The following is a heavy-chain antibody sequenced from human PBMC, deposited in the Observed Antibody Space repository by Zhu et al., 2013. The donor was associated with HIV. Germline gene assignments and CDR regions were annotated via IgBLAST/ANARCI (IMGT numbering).Heavy chain of an antibody. D-gene: IGHD5-18*01. CDR1: GYTFTSYY. Sequence: QVQLVQSGAEVKKPGASVKVSCKASGYTFTSYYMHWVRQAPGQGLEWMGIINPSGGSTSYAQKFQGRVTMTRDTSTSTVYMELSSLRSEDTAVYYCARGPKKVGYSYGSYFDYWGQGTLVTVSS. CDR2: INPSGGST. J-gene: IGHJ4*02. CDR3: ARGPKKVGYSYGSYFDY. V-gene: IGHV1-46*01.